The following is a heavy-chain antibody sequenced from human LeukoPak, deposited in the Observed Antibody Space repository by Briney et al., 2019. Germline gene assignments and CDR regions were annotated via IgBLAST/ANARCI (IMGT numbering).Heavy chain of an antibody. Sequence: PGGSLRLSCAVSGLSFSNAWMSWVRQAPGKGLEWVGRIKSTTVDATPEYAAPVKGRFTISRDNSKNTVYLQMNGLRADDSAVYFCAREPTWHSPSQVDPWGQGTLVTVSS. J-gene: IGHJ5*02. CDR2: IKSTTVDATP. CDR1: GLSFSNAW. D-gene: IGHD1-26*01. CDR3: AREPTWHSPSQVDP. V-gene: IGHV3-15*01.